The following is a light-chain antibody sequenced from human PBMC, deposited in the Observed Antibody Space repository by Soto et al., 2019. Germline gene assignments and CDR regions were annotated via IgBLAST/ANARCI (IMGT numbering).Light chain of an antibody. Sequence: DIQMTQSPSTLSASLGDRVAITCRASQSISTYLAWYQQKPGKAPKLLIYKASSLESGVPSRFSGSGSGAEFTLTISSLQSEDFAVYYCQQYNNWPPITFGQGTRLEI. CDR3: QQYNNWPPIT. V-gene: IGKV1-5*03. CDR1: QSISTY. CDR2: KAS. J-gene: IGKJ5*01.